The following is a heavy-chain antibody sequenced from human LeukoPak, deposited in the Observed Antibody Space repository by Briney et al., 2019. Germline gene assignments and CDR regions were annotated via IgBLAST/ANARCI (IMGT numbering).Heavy chain of an antibody. V-gene: IGHV3-74*01. CDR1: GFTFSSYW. CDR3: ARASLAGYNSFDP. Sequence: GGALRLSCAASGFTFSSYWMHWVRQAPGKGLVWVSRINSDGSSTSYADSVKGRFTISRDNAKNTLYLQMNSLRAEDTAVYYCARASLAGYNSFDPWGQGTLVTVSS. D-gene: IGHD6-19*01. J-gene: IGHJ5*02. CDR2: INSDGSST.